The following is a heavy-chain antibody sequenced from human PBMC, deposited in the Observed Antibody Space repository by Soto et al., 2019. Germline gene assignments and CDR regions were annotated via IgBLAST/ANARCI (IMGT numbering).Heavy chain of an antibody. V-gene: IGHV1-69*13. CDR1: GGTFSSYA. D-gene: IGHD2-15*01. CDR2: IIPIFGTA. Sequence: SVKVSCKASGGTFSSYAISWVRQAPGQGLEWMGGIIPIFGTANYAQKFQGRVTITANESTSTAYMELSSLRSEDTAVYYCARGYTGPGGKRWDGAFDIWGQGTMVTVSS. J-gene: IGHJ3*02. CDR3: ARGYTGPGGKRWDGAFDI.